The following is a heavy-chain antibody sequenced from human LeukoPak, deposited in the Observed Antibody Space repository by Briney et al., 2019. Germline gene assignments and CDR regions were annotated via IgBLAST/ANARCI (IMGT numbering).Heavy chain of an antibody. J-gene: IGHJ2*01. CDR3: AKATPDSSGFIHLFDL. CDR1: GFTFDDYA. D-gene: IGHD3-22*01. Sequence: GGSLRLSCAASGFTFDDYAMHWVRQVPGKGLEWVSGISWNSGTIGYADAVKGRFTISRDNAKNSLYLQMNSLTAEDTAFYYCAKATPDSSGFIHLFDLWGRGTLVTASS. V-gene: IGHV3-9*01. CDR2: ISWNSGTI.